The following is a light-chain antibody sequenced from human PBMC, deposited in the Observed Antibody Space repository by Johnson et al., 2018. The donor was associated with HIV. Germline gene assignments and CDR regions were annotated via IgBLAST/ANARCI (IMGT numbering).Light chain of an antibody. V-gene: IGLV1-51*01. CDR2: DNT. J-gene: IGLJ1*01. CDR3: GPWDNSLTAYV. CDR1: TSKIENNY. Sequence: QSVLTQPPSVSAAPGQKVTISCSGNTSKIENNYVSWYQQFPERAPKLLIYDNTKRPSGIPDRFSGSKSDASAPLAITGLQTGDEAHYYCGPWDNSLTAYVFGTGTKVTV.